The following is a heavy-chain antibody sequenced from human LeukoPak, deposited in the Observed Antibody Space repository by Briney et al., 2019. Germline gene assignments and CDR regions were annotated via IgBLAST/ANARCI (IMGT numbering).Heavy chain of an antibody. J-gene: IGHJ6*02. V-gene: IGHV3-33*01. D-gene: IGHD4-17*01. Sequence: QPGGSLRLSCAASGFTFSQYGMHWVRQAPGKGLEWVAVIWYDGSYKYYADSVRGRFTISRDNSKNTVYVQMNSLRVEDTAVYYCVRAGHGDARPYQYSMDVWGQGTTVTVSS. CDR2: IWYDGSYK. CDR3: VRAGHGDARPYQYSMDV. CDR1: GFTFSQYG.